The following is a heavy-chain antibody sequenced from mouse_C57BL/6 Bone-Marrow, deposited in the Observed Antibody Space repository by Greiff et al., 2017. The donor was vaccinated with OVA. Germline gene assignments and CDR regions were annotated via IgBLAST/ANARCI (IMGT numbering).Heavy chain of an antibody. Sequence: VQLKESGPGLVKPSQTVFLTCTVTGISITTGNYRWSWIRQFPGNKLEWIGYIYYSGTITYNPSLTSRTTITRDTPKNQFFLEMNSLTAEDTATYYCAREPFYYGSSYWYFDVWGTGTTVTVSS. CDR2: IYYSGTI. CDR3: AREPFYYGSSYWYFDV. D-gene: IGHD1-1*01. CDR1: GISITTGNYR. V-gene: IGHV3-5*01. J-gene: IGHJ1*03.